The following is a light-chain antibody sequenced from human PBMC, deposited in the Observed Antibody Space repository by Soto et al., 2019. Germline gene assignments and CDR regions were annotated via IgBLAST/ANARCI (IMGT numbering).Light chain of an antibody. CDR3: SSYTSSTTRV. J-gene: IGLJ1*01. CDR1: SSDVGDYNY. V-gene: IGLV2-14*01. CDR2: DVS. Sequence: QSVLTQPASVSGSPGQSITISCTGTSSDVGDYNYVSWYQEHPGKAPKLMIYDVSNRPSGVSNRFSGSKSDSTASLTISGLQAEDEADYYCSSYTSSTTRVFGTGTKLTVL.